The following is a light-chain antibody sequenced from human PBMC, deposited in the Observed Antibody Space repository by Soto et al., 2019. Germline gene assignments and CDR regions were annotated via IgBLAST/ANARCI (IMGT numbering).Light chain of an antibody. J-gene: IGLJ3*02. CDR1: SGHSSYA. Sequence: QLVLTQSPSASASLGASVKLTRTLSSGHSSYAIAWHQQQPEKGPRYLMKLNSDGSHSKGDGIPDRFSGSSSGAERYLTISSLQSEDEADYCCQTWGTGTLWVFGGGTKLTVL. CDR2: LNSDGSH. V-gene: IGLV4-69*01. CDR3: QTWGTGTLWV.